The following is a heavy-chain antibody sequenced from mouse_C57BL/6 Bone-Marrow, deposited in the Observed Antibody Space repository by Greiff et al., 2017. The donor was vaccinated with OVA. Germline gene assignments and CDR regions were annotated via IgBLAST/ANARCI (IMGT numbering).Heavy chain of an antibody. D-gene: IGHD1-1*01. J-gene: IGHJ2*01. V-gene: IGHV1-54*01. CDR1: GYAFTNYL. CDR2: INPGSGGT. Sequence: QVQLQQSGAELVRPGTSVKVSCKASGYAFTNYLIEWVKQRPGQGLEWIGVINPGSGGTNYNEKFKGKATLTADKSSSTAYMQLSSLTSEDSAVYCCARWEVVPFDYWGQGTTLTVSS. CDR3: ARWEVVPFDY.